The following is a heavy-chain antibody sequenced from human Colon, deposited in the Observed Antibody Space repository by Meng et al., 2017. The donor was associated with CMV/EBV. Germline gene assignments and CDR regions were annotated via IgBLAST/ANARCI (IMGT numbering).Heavy chain of an antibody. J-gene: IGHJ4*02. CDR3: ARYETMVRGVIRNVVLDY. Sequence: GGSLRLSCAGSGFTFSEYYMSWIRQAPGKGLEWFSYISNSGSTTYYADSVKGRFTISRDNTKNSLYLQMSSLRAEDTAVYYCARYETMVRGVIRNVVLDYWGQGTLVTVSS. CDR1: GFTFSEYY. V-gene: IGHV3-11*04. D-gene: IGHD3-10*01. CDR2: ISNSGSTT.